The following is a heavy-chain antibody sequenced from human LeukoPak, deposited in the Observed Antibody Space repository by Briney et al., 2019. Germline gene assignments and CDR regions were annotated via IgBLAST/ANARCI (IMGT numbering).Heavy chain of an antibody. Sequence: SETLSLTCTVSGGSISSYYWSWIRQPPGKGLEWIGYIYYSGSTNYNPSLKSRVTISVDTSKNQFSLKLSSVTAADTAVYYCARGSPVVRGVITPYYFDYWGQGTLVTVSS. CDR1: GGSISSYY. V-gene: IGHV4-59*01. CDR2: IYYSGST. J-gene: IGHJ4*02. CDR3: ARGSPVVRGVITPYYFDY. D-gene: IGHD3-10*01.